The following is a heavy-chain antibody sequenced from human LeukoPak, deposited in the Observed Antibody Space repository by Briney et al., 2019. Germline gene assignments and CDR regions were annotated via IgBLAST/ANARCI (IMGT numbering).Heavy chain of an antibody. D-gene: IGHD2-15*01. CDR2: ISHVGIT. CDR1: GGSSSDYY. V-gene: IGHV4-34*01. Sequence: SETLSLTCTVYGGSSSDYYWTWIRQPPGKGLEWIGEISHVGITNYGPSVQSRIKISIDPSNNQVSLKLTSLTAADTALYYCARFESGYSADYWGQGTLVAVSS. J-gene: IGHJ4*02. CDR3: ARFESGYSADY.